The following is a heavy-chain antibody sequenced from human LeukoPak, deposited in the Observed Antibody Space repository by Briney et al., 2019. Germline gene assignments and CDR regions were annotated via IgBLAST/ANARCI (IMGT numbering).Heavy chain of an antibody. Sequence: PGGSLRLSCAAPGFTFSSYAMHWVRQAPGKGLEWVAVISYDGSNKYYADSVKGRFTISRGNSKNTLYLQMNSLRAEDTAVYYCARERYDFWSGYVDYWGQGTLVTVSS. CDR2: ISYDGSNK. CDR3: ARERYDFWSGYVDY. CDR1: GFTFSSYA. J-gene: IGHJ4*02. V-gene: IGHV3-30-3*01. D-gene: IGHD3-3*01.